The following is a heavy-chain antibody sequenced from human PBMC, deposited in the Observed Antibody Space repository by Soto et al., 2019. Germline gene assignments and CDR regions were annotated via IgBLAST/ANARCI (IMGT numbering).Heavy chain of an antibody. CDR2: ISAYNGNT. CDR3: ARDPTGTTRFADWFDP. D-gene: IGHD1-1*01. V-gene: IGHV1-18*01. CDR1: GYTFTSYG. Sequence: ASVKVSCKASGYTFTSYGISWVRQAPGQGLEWMGWISAYNGNTNYAQKLQGRVTMTTDTSTSTAYMELRSLRSDDTAVYYCARDPTGTTRFADWFDPWGQGTLVIVSS. J-gene: IGHJ5*02.